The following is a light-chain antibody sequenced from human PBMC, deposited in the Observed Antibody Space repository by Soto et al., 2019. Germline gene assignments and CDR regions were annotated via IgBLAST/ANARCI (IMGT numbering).Light chain of an antibody. CDR3: QQYNNSPEYT. Sequence: EIVLTQSPGTLSLSPGERATLSCKASQSVTSRYLAWYQQKPGQAPRLLIYGASSRATGIPDRFSGSGFGNNFPLPISRLEPESFAVYFCQQYNNSPEYTFGQGTKLEIK. CDR1: QSVTSRY. V-gene: IGKV3-20*01. CDR2: GAS. J-gene: IGKJ2*01.